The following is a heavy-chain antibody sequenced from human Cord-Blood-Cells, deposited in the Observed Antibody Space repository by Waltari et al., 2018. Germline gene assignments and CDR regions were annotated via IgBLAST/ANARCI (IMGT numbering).Heavy chain of an antibody. D-gene: IGHD7-27*01. CDR1: GGSISSGRYH. Sequence: QVQLQESGPGLVKPSQTLSLPCTVPGGSISSGRYHWSWIRQPAGKGLEWIGYIYTSGSTNYNPSLKSRVTISVDTSKNQFSLKLSSVTAADTAVYYCARVRVSGDRYFDLWGRGTLVTVSS. J-gene: IGHJ2*01. CDR3: ARVRVSGDRYFDL. CDR2: IYTSGST. V-gene: IGHV4-61*09.